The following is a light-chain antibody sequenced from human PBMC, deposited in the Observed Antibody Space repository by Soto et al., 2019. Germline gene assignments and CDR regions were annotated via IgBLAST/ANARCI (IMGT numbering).Light chain of an antibody. J-gene: IGKJ3*01. V-gene: IGKV1-39*01. CDR2: HSS. CDR1: QSISTY. Sequence: DIQMTQSPSSLSASVGDRVTITCRASQSISTYLNWYQQKPGKAPKLLIYHSSTLQSGVPSRFSGSGSGTDFTLTINSLQAEDFATYYCQQYNSYPPTFGPGTKVDIK. CDR3: QQYNSYPPT.